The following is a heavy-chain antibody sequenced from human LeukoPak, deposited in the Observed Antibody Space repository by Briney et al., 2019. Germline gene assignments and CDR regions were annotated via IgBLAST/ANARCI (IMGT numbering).Heavy chain of an antibody. CDR1: GGSFSGYY. CDR2: INHSGST. CDR3: ATHWGGAFDY. Sequence: SETLSLTCAVYGGSFSGYYWSWIRQPPGKGLEWIGEINHSGSTNYNPSLKSRVTISVDTSKNQFSLKLSSGTAADTAVYYCATHWGGAFDYWGQGTLVTVSS. V-gene: IGHV4-34*01. J-gene: IGHJ4*02. D-gene: IGHD7-27*01.